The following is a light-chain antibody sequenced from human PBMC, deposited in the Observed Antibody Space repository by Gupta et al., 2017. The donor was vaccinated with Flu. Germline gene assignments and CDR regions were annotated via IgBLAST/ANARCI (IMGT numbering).Light chain of an antibody. Sequence: EIVLTQSPGTLSLSPGERATLSCRASESISSLFSAWYQQKPGQAPRLIIYSTDRSADGSPDRFSGGGYGKEFTLTSSRRENEDFAVYYGHQDCTSLTFGRGTKVDIK. V-gene: IGKV3-20*01. J-gene: IGKJ4*01. CDR1: ESISSLF. CDR3: HQDCTSLT. CDR2: STD.